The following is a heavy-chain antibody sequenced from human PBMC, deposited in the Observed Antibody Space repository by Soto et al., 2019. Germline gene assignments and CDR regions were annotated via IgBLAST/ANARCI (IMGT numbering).Heavy chain of an antibody. J-gene: IGHJ4*02. CDR1: GFTCSNYG. Sequence: QVQLVESGGGVVQPGRSLRLSCAASGFTCSNYGMHWVRQAPGKGLEWVAVIWDDGSNKYYADSVKSRFTISRDNSKNTLYLQRNRLRAEDTAVYYCANLHQSIAANYWGQGTLVTVSS. V-gene: IGHV3-33*06. D-gene: IGHD6-6*01. CDR2: IWDDGSNK. CDR3: ANLHQSIAANY.